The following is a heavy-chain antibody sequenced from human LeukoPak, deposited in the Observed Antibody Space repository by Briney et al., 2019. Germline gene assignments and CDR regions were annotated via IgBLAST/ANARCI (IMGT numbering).Heavy chain of an antibody. J-gene: IGHJ4*02. CDR2: IYYSGST. V-gene: IGHV4-39*01. D-gene: IGHD5-18*01. CDR1: GGSISSSSYY. CDR3: ARHRKGIYTAMPDY. Sequence: SETLPLTCTVSGGSISSSSYYWGWIRQPPGTGLEWIGSIYYSGSTYYNPSLKSRVTISVDTSKNQFSLKLSSVTAADTAVYYCARHRKGIYTAMPDYWGQGTLVTVSS.